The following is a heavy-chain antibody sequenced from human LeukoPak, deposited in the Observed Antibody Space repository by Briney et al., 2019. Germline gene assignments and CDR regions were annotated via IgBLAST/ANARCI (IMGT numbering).Heavy chain of an antibody. D-gene: IGHD3-16*01. Sequence: PSETLSLTCTVSGGSISSGSYYWSWIRQPAGKGLEWIGRIYTSGSTNYNPSLKSRVTISVDTSKNQFSLKLSSVTAADTAVYYCARVRGAHYFDYWGQGTLVTVSS. CDR3: ARVRGAHYFDY. CDR1: GGSISSGSYY. V-gene: IGHV4-61*02. CDR2: IYTSGST. J-gene: IGHJ4*02.